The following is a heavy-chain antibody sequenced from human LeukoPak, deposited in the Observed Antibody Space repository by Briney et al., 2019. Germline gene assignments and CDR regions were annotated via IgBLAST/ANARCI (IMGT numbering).Heavy chain of an antibody. D-gene: IGHD1/OR15-1a*01. CDR1: GFTFSSYE. Sequence: GGSLRLSCAASGFTFSSYEMNWVRQAPGKGLEWVSYISSSGSTIYYADSVKGRFTISRDNAKNSLYLQMNSLRAEDTAVYYCARVSREQYRGGLNAFDIWGQGTMVTVSS. CDR3: ARVSREQYRGGLNAFDI. J-gene: IGHJ3*02. V-gene: IGHV3-48*03. CDR2: ISSSGSTI.